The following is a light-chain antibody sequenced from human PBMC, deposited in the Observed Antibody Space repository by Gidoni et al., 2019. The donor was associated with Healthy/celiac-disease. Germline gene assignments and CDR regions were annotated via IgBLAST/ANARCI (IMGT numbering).Light chain of an antibody. V-gene: IGKV1-39*01. CDR2: AAS. Sequence: DIHMTQSTSSLSASVGDRVTITRRASQSISSYLNWYQQKPGKAPKLLIYAASSLQSGVPSRFSGSGSGTDFTLNISSVQPEDVATYYCQQSYSTPLTFGPGTKVDIK. CDR1: QSISSY. J-gene: IGKJ3*01. CDR3: QQSYSTPLT.